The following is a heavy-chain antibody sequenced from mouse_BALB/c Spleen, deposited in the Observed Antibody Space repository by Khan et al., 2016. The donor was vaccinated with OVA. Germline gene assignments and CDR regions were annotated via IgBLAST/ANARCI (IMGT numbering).Heavy chain of an antibody. Sequence: VQLQESGAELVRPGVSVKISCKGSGYTFTDFAMHWVKQSHAKSLEWIGVISTYYGDADYNQKFKGKATMTVDTSSSTAYMELASLTSEDSAIYYCARGSGNSRFAYWGQGTLVTVSA. J-gene: IGHJ3*01. CDR3: ARGSGNSRFAY. V-gene: IGHV1S137*01. D-gene: IGHD1-3*01. CDR2: ISTYYGDA. CDR1: GYTFTDFA.